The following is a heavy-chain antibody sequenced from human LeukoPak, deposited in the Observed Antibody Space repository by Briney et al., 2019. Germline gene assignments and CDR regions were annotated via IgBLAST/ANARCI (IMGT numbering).Heavy chain of an antibody. CDR3: ARLVLFSSVVTRWNAFDI. Sequence: PGVSLRLSCAASGFTVSSNYMSWVRQAPEKGLEWVSVIYSGGSTYYAYFVKGRFTISRDNSKNTLYLQMNSLRAEDTAVYYCARLVLFSSVVTRWNAFDIWGQGTMVTVSS. J-gene: IGHJ3*02. D-gene: IGHD4-23*01. V-gene: IGHV3-53*01. CDR2: IYSGGST. CDR1: GFTVSSNY.